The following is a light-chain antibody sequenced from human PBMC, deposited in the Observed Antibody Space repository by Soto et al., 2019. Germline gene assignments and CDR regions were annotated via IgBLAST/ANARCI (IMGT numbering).Light chain of an antibody. Sequence: EIVLTQSPGTLSLSHGERATLSCRASQSVSSTYLAWYQQKPGQAPRPLIYGASSRATGIPDRFSGSGSGTDFTLTISRLEPEDFAVYYCQQYGSSPPITFGQGTRLEIK. V-gene: IGKV3-20*01. CDR3: QQYGSSPPIT. J-gene: IGKJ5*01. CDR1: QSVSSTY. CDR2: GAS.